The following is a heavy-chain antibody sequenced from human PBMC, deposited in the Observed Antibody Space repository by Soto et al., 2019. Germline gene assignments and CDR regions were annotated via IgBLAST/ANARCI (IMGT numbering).Heavy chain of an antibody. CDR1: GFSLSTSGVG. J-gene: IGHJ4*02. D-gene: IGHD3-9*01. CDR2: IYWNDDK. CDR3: AHVRYFDWLSDYYFDY. Sequence: QITLKESGPTLVKPTQTLTLTCTFSGFSLSTSGVGVGWIRQPPGKALEWLALIYWNDDKRYSPSLKSRLTITKDTSKNQVVLTMTNMDPVDTATYYCAHVRYFDWLSDYYFDYWGQGTLVTVSS. V-gene: IGHV2-5*01.